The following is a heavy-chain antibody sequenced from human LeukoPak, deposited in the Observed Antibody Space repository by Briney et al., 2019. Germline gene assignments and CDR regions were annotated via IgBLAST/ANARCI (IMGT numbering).Heavy chain of an antibody. D-gene: IGHD3-22*01. CDR3: ARDREDYYDGSGYYDFYYMDV. Sequence: SETLSLTCTVSGGSISSGSYYWSWIRQPAGKGLEWIGRIYTSGSTNYNPSLKSRVTISVDTSKNQFSLKLSSVTAADTAVYYCARDREDYYDGSGYYDFYYMDVWGKGTTVTVSS. CDR2: IYTSGST. J-gene: IGHJ6*03. V-gene: IGHV4-61*02. CDR1: GGSISSGSYY.